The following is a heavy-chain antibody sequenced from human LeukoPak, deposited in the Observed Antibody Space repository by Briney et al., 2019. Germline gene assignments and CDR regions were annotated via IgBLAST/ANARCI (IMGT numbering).Heavy chain of an antibody. D-gene: IGHD1-26*01. CDR3: ARDKIVGATHFDY. Sequence: GESLKISCKGSGYSFTSYWMSWVRQAPGKGLEWVANIKQDGSEKYYVDSVKGRFTISRDNAKNSLYLQMNSLRAGDTAVYYCARDKIVGATHFDYWGQGTLVTVSS. V-gene: IGHV3-7*01. J-gene: IGHJ4*02. CDR2: IKQDGSEK. CDR1: GYSFTSYW.